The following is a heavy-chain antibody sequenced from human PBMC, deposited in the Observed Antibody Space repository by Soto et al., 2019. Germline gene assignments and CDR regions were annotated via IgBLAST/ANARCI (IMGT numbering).Heavy chain of an antibody. Sequence: GGSLRLSCAASGFTFGSYWMSWVRQAPGKGLEWFSSIKSSSSYKKYVDSVKGRFTISRDNAKNSLYLQMNSLRAEDTAVYYCARAPLAKGVPGAIVGYGLDVWGQGTTVTVSS. CDR1: GFTFGSYW. J-gene: IGHJ6*02. D-gene: IGHD3-10*01. V-gene: IGHV3-21*01. CDR2: IKSSSSYK. CDR3: ARAPLAKGVPGAIVGYGLDV.